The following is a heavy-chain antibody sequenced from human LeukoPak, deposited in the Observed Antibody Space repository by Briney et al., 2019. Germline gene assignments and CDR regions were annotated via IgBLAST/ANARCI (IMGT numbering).Heavy chain of an antibody. J-gene: IGHJ4*02. CDR1: GYTFTIYY. D-gene: IGHD2-2*02. CDR3: ARNPPYCTSTDCYNDY. V-gene: IGHV1-2*02. CDR2: INPNNGAT. Sequence: ASVKVSCKASGYTFTIYYMHWVRQAPGQGLEWMGWINPNNGATTYAQRFQGRVTMTRDTSISTAYMELSGLTSDDTGVYYCARNPPYCTSTDCYNDYWGQGTLVTVSS.